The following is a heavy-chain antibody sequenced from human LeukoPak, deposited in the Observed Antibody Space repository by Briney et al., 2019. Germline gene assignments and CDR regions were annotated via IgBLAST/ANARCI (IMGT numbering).Heavy chain of an antibody. CDR2: INPNSGGT. V-gene: IGHV1-2*02. Sequence: ASVKVSCKASGYTFTGYYMHWVRQAPGQGLEWMGWINPNSGGTSYAQKFQGRVTMTRDTSISTAYMELSRLRSDDTAVYYCARASSSGYWGASYYFDYWGQGTLVTVSS. J-gene: IGHJ4*02. D-gene: IGHD3-22*01. CDR1: GYTFTGYY. CDR3: ARASSSGYWGASYYFDY.